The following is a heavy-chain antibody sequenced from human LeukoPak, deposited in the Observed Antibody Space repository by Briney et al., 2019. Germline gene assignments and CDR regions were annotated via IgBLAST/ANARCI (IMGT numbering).Heavy chain of an antibody. CDR3: ASSYYGRIVVGAFDI. J-gene: IGHJ3*02. CDR1: GYSFTSYW. D-gene: IGHD2-15*01. CDR2: IYPGESDT. Sequence: PGESLKISCKGSGYSFTSYWIGGVGQMPGKGLEWMGIIYPGESDTRYSPSFQGHVTISADTSITTSYLQWSSLEPSDPASISCASSYYGRIVVGAFDIWGQGKMVTVTS. V-gene: IGHV5-51*01.